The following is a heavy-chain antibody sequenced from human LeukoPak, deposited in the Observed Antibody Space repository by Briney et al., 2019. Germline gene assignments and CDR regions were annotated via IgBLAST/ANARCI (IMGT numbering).Heavy chain of an antibody. J-gene: IGHJ4*02. Sequence: GVSLRLSCAASGFTFSSYNMNWVRQAPGKGLEWVSFISNSSDYIYYADYVKGRITIPRDKAKNSLYLQMNSLRAEDTAVYYCARDPVYYYASSGTFFDYWGQGTLVTVSS. CDR2: ISNSSDYI. CDR3: ARDPVYYYASSGTFFDY. V-gene: IGHV3-21*01. D-gene: IGHD3-22*01. CDR1: GFTFSSYN.